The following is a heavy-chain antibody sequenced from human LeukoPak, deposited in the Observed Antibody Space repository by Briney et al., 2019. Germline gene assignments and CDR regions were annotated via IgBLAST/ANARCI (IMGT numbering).Heavy chain of an antibody. CDR2: IWYDGSNK. CDR1: GFTFSSYG. Sequence: GGSLRLSCAASGFTFSSYGMHWVRQAPGKGLEWVAVIWYDGSNKYYADSVKGRFTTSRDNSKNTLYLQMNSLRAEDTAVYYCAKDGGKATATDAFDIWGQGTMVTVSS. V-gene: IGHV3-33*06. D-gene: IGHD3-10*01. J-gene: IGHJ3*02. CDR3: AKDGGKATATDAFDI.